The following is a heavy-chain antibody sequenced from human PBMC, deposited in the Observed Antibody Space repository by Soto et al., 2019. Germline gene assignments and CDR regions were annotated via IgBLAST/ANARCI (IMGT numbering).Heavy chain of an antibody. J-gene: IGHJ5*02. V-gene: IGHV3-7*01. Sequence: EVQLVEAGGGLVQPGGSLKLSCAASGFTFSRNWMSWVRQAPGKGLEWVANIKQDGSEKYYADAVKGRFTLSRDNVENSLYLQMNSLRAEDTAVYYCARDGDGYPAWGQGTLVTVSS. CDR2: IKQDGSEK. D-gene: IGHD1-1*01. CDR1: GFTFSRNW. CDR3: ARDGDGYPA.